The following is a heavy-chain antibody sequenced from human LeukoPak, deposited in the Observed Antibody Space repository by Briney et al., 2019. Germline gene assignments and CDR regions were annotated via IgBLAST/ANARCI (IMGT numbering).Heavy chain of an antibody. CDR2: IYYTGNT. CDR3: ARGQQWLVTPYN. CDR1: GGSVSSGSYY. J-gene: IGHJ4*02. Sequence: PSETLSLTCTVSGGSVSSGSYYWSWVRQPPGKGLEWIGYIYYTGNTNYNPSLKSRVTISVDTSKNQFSLKLSSVTAADTAVYYCARGQQWLVTPYNWGQGTLVTVSS. V-gene: IGHV4-61*01. D-gene: IGHD6-19*01.